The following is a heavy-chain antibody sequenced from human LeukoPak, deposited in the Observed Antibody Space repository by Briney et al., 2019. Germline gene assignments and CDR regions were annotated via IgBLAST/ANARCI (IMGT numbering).Heavy chain of an antibody. J-gene: IGHJ6*02. CDR2: INHSGST. CDR3: ARTMIVVVITGYYYYYGMDV. Sequence: PSETLSLTCAVYGGSFSGYYWSWICQPPGKGLEWIGEINHSGSTNYNPSLKSRVTISVDTSKNQFSLKLSSVTAADTAVYYCARTMIVVVITGYYYYYGMDVWGQGTTVTVSS. D-gene: IGHD3-22*01. V-gene: IGHV4-34*01. CDR1: GGSFSGYY.